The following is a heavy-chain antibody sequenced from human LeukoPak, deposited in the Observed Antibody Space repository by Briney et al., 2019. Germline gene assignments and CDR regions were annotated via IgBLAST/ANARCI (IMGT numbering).Heavy chain of an antibody. CDR2: INAGNGNT. V-gene: IGHV1-3*01. J-gene: IGHJ6*02. Sequence: ASVKVSCKASGYTFTSYAMHWVRQAPGQRLEWMGWINAGNGNTKYSQKFQGRVTITRDTSASTAYMELSSLRSEDTAVYYCARAPTHYDILTGYSYYYGMDVWGQGTTVTVSS. CDR3: ARAPTHYDILTGYSYYYGMDV. CDR1: GYTFTSYA. D-gene: IGHD3-9*01.